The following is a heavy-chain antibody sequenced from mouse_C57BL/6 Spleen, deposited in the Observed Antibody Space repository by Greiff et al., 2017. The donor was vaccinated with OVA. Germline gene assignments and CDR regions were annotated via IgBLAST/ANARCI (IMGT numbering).Heavy chain of an antibody. Sequence: EVKLVESGEGLVKPGGSLKLSCAASGFTFSSYAMSWVRQTPEKRLEWVAYISSGGDYIYYADTVKGRFTISRDNARNTLYLQMSSLKSEDTAMYYCTREETGRDYFDYWGQGTTLTVSS. CDR1: GFTFSSYA. CDR3: TREETGRDYFDY. D-gene: IGHD4-1*01. V-gene: IGHV5-9-1*02. CDR2: ISSGGDYI. J-gene: IGHJ2*01.